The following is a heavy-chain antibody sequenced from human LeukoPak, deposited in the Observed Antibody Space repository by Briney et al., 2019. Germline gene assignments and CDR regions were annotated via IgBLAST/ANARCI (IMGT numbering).Heavy chain of an antibody. V-gene: IGHV3-53*05. CDR3: GRGVAATTDGMAY. CDR1: GFTVSSNY. Sequence: GGSLRLSCAASGFTVSSNYMSWVRQPPGKGLEWVSVIYSGGSTYYADSVKGRFTISRDNSKNKLFLQINSLRAEDPAVYYCGRGVAATTDGMAYWGQGTMVTVSS. D-gene: IGHD4-11*01. J-gene: IGHJ4*02. CDR2: IYSGGST.